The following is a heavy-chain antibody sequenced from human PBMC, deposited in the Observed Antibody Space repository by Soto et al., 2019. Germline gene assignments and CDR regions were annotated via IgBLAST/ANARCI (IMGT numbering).Heavy chain of an antibody. CDR3: ARHDLSGNEVWGLGYYYGMDV. CDR2: ISSSSSTI. V-gene: IGHV3-48*02. J-gene: IGHJ6*02. D-gene: IGHD3-16*01. Sequence: QAGGSLRLSCAASGVTFSSYSMNLVRQAPGKGLEWVSYISSSSSTIYYADSVKGRFTISRDNAKNSLYLQMNSLRDEDTAVYYCARHDLSGNEVWGLGYYYGMDVWGQGTTVTVSS. CDR1: GVTFSSYS.